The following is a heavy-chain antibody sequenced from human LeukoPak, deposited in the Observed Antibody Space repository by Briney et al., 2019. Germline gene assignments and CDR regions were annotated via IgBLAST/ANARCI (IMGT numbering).Heavy chain of an antibody. CDR1: GFTFSDYY. Sequence: GESYRLSCAASGFTFSDYYMTWVRQAPGKGLEWVANIKQDGSEKYYVDSVKGRFTISRDNAKNSLYLQMNSLRAEDMAVYYCARGQVWFDPWGQRTLVTVSS. CDR3: ARGQVWFDP. J-gene: IGHJ5*02. V-gene: IGHV3-7*05. CDR2: IKQDGSEK.